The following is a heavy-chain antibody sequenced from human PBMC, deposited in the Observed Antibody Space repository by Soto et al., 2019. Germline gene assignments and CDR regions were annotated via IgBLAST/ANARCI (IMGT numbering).Heavy chain of an antibody. D-gene: IGHD3-3*01. CDR3: ARVAPXTIFGVVTPLGYYGMDV. CDR1: GYTFTSCD. Sequence: ASVKVSCKASGYTFTSCDINWVRQATGQGLEWMGWMNPNSGNTGYAQKFQGRVTMTRNTSISTAYMELSSLRSEDTAVYYCARVAPXTIFGVVTPLGYYGMDVWGQGTTVTVSS. J-gene: IGHJ6*01. V-gene: IGHV1-8*01. CDR2: MNPNSGNT.